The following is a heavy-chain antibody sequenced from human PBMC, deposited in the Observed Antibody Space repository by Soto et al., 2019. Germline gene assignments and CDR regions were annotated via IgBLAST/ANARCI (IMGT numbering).Heavy chain of an antibody. D-gene: IGHD3-16*01. J-gene: IGHJ4*02. CDR3: ARDLPNLPGEAS. CDR2: ISSSSSYI. Sequence: EVQLVESGGGLVRPGGSLRLSCAASGFTFSTYSMNWVRQAPGKGLEWVSSISSSSSYIYYADSVKGRFTISRDNAKNSLYLQMNSLRAEDTAVYYCARDLPNLPGEASWGQGALVTVSS. V-gene: IGHV3-21*01. CDR1: GFTFSTYS.